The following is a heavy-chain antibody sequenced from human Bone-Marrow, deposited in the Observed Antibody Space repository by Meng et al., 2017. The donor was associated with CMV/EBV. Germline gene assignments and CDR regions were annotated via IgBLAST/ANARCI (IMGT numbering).Heavy chain of an antibody. CDR3: ARNDIVVVPAANYYGMDV. J-gene: IGHJ6*02. CDR1: GFTFGDYA. V-gene: IGHV3-23*01. CDR2: ISGSGGST. Sequence: GGSLRLSCTASGFTFGDYAMNWVRQAPGKGLEWVSAISGSGGSTYYADSVKGRFTISRDNSKNTLYLQMNSLRAEDTAVYYCARNDIVVVPAANYYGMDVWGQGTTVTVSS. D-gene: IGHD2-2*01.